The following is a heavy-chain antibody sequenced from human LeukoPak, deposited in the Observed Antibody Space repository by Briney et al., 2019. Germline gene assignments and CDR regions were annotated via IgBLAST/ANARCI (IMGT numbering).Heavy chain of an antibody. Sequence: GGSLRLSCAASGFIFSSYGMTWVRQAPGKGLEWVSAISGSGSGGSTYYADSVKGRFTISRDNSKNTLYLQMNSLRVEDTAVYYCAKATSVTTLFDYWGQGTLVTVSS. CDR1: GFIFSSYG. J-gene: IGHJ4*02. CDR2: ISGSGSGGST. D-gene: IGHD4-17*01. CDR3: AKATSVTTLFDY. V-gene: IGHV3-23*01.